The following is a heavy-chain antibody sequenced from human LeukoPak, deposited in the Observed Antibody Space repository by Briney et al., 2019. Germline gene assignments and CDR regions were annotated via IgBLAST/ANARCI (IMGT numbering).Heavy chain of an antibody. Sequence: GGSLRLSCAASGFTFSSYEMNWVRQAPGKGLEWVSYISSSGSTIYYADSVKGRFTISRDNAKNSPYLQMNSLRAEDTAVYYCASDSSGYYNYFDYWGQGTLVTVSS. CDR1: GFTFSSYE. V-gene: IGHV3-48*03. CDR2: ISSSGSTI. CDR3: ASDSSGYYNYFDY. D-gene: IGHD3-22*01. J-gene: IGHJ4*02.